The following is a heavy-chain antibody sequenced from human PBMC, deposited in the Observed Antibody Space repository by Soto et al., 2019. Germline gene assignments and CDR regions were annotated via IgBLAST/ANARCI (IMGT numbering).Heavy chain of an antibody. V-gene: IGHV3-7*04. CDR2: IKPDGSDK. CDR1: GFTFRNYW. D-gene: IGHD3-22*01. Sequence: GGSLRLSCAASGFTFRNYWMGWVRQTPDKGLEWVANIKPDGSDKYYVDSVKGRFTISRDNAKNSLYLQMNSLRDEDTAVYYCGGDSSGYFYPDVFDIWGQGTLVTVSS. J-gene: IGHJ3*02. CDR3: GGDSSGYFYPDVFDI.